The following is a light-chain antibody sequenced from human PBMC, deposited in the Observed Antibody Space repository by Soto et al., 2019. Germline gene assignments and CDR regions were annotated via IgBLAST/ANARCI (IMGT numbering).Light chain of an antibody. CDR3: QLYGTSRA. Sequence: ESVLTQSPGTLSLSPGERATLSCGASQSVSSSYLAWYQQKPGQAPRLLIYGVSSRATDIPDRFSGSGSGTDFTLTISRLEQEDFAMYYCQLYGTSRAFGQGTKV. CDR2: GVS. J-gene: IGKJ1*01. CDR1: QSVSSSY. V-gene: IGKV3-20*01.